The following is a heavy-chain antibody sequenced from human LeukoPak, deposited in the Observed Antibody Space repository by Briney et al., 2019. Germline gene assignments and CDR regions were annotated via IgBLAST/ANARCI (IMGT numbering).Heavy chain of an antibody. J-gene: IGHJ5*02. V-gene: IGHV1-2*02. Sequence: ASVKVSCRASGYTFTGYYMHWVRQAPGQGLEWMGWINPNSGGTNYAQKFQGRVTMTRDTSISTAYMELSRLRSDDTAVYYCAGDRILWFGELLQRGNWFDPWGQGTLVTASS. CDR1: GYTFTGYY. CDR3: AGDRILWFGELLQRGNWFDP. CDR2: INPNSGGT. D-gene: IGHD3-10*01.